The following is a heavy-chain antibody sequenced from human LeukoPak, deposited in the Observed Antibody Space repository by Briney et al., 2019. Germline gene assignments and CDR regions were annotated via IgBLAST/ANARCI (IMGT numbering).Heavy chain of an antibody. CDR1: GYTFTSYD. Sequence: ASVKVSCKASGYTFTSYDINWVRQATGQGLEWMGWMNPNSGNTGYAQKFQGRVTMTRDTSISTAYMELSRLRSDDTAVYYCATLGFAYPRIAAAGTVDYWGQGTLVTVPS. CDR3: ATLGFAYPRIAAAGTVDY. V-gene: IGHV1-8*01. J-gene: IGHJ4*02. D-gene: IGHD6-13*01. CDR2: MNPNSGNT.